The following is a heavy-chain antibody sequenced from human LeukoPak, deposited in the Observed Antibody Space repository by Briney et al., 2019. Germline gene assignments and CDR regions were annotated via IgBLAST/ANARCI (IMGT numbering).Heavy chain of an antibody. Sequence: GGSLRLSCAASGFTFSSYWMNWVRQAPGRGLEWVGNIKQDGSEKYYVDSVKGRFTISRDNAKNSLYLQMNSLRSEDTAVYYCARVATEGGWPTCFDPWGQGTLVTVSS. CDR2: IKQDGSEK. CDR1: GFTFSSYW. D-gene: IGHD6-19*01. CDR3: ARVATEGGWPTCFDP. J-gene: IGHJ5*02. V-gene: IGHV3-7*04.